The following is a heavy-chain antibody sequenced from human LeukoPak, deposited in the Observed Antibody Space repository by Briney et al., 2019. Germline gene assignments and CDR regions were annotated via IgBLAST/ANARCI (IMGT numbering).Heavy chain of an antibody. CDR3: ARSEGYFDSNSYGMDV. V-gene: IGHV1-18*01. Sequence: ASVKVSCKASGYTFTSYGISWVRQAPGHGLEWMGWISAYNGNTNYAQKLQGRVTMTTDTSTSTAYMELRSLRSDDTAVYYCARSEGYFDSNSYGMDVWGQGTTVTVSS. CDR2: ISAYNGNT. CDR1: GYTFTSYG. D-gene: IGHD3-9*01. J-gene: IGHJ6*02.